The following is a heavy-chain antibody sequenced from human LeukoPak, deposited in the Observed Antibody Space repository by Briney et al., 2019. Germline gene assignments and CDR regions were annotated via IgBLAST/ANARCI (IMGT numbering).Heavy chain of an antibody. V-gene: IGHV1-3*01. J-gene: IGHJ4*02. CDR3: ARAFGWQLARSPFDY. CDR2: INAGNGNT. CDR1: GYTFTSYA. Sequence: GASVKVSCKASGYTFTSYAMHWVRQAPGQRPKWMGWINAGNGNTKYSQKFQGRVTITRDTSASTAYMELSSLRSEDTAVYYCARAFGWQLARSPFDYWGQGTLVTVSS. D-gene: IGHD6-6*01.